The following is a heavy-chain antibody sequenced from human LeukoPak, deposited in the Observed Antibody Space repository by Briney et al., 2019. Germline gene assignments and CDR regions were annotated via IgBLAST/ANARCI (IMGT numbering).Heavy chain of an antibody. CDR2: IYYSGST. CDR3: ARQWVDSYYYYGMDV. V-gene: IGHV4-59*08. CDR1: GGSISSYY. D-gene: IGHD1-26*01. J-gene: IGHJ6*02. Sequence: SETLSLTCTVSGGSISSYYWSWIRQPPGKGLEWIGYIYYSGSTNYNPSLKSRVTISVDMSKNQFSLKLSSVTAADTAVYYCARQWVDSYYYYGMDVWGQGTTVTVSS.